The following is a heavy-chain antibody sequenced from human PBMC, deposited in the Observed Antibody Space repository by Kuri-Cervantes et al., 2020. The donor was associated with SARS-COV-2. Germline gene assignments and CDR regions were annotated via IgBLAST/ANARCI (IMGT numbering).Heavy chain of an antibody. CDR1: GFTFSSYS. Sequence: GESLKISCAASGFTFSSYSMNWVRQAPGKGLEWVSYISSSSSTMYYADSVKGRFTISRDNAKNSLYLQMNSLRDEDTAVYYCAVPDYPDYWGQGTLVTVSS. CDR2: ISSSSSTM. J-gene: IGHJ4*02. V-gene: IGHV3-48*02. CDR3: AVPDYPDY.